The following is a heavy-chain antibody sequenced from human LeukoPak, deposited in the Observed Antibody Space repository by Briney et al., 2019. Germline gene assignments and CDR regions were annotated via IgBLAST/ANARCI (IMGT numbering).Heavy chain of an antibody. CDR2: IYHSGST. Sequence: SETLSLTCTVSGYSISSGYYWGWIRQPPGKGLEWIGSIYHSGSTYYNPSLKSRVTISVDTSKNQFSLKLSSVTAADTAVYYCARTYYHGDLGDDAFDIWGQGTMVTVSS. V-gene: IGHV4-38-2*02. J-gene: IGHJ3*02. CDR1: GYSISSGYY. CDR3: ARTYYHGDLGDDAFDI. D-gene: IGHD4-17*01.